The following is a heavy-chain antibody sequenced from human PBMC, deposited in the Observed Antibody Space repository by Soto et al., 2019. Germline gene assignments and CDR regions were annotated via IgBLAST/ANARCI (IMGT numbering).Heavy chain of an antibody. CDR1: GFTFSSYG. CDR3: ARDQGWHSLSRDRGWFDP. V-gene: IGHV3-33*01. Sequence: QVQLVESGGGVVQPGRSLRLSCAASGFTFSSYGMHWVRQAPGKGLEWVAVIWYDGSNKYYADSVKGRFTISRDNSKNTLYLQMNSLRAEDTAVYYCARDQGWHSLSRDRGWFDPWGQGTLVTVSS. D-gene: IGHD2-15*01. CDR2: IWYDGSNK. J-gene: IGHJ5*02.